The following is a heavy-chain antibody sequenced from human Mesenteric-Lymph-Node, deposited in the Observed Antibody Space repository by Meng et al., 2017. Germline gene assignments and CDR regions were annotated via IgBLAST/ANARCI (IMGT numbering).Heavy chain of an antibody. CDR3: ASPITMVRGVILPYYHYGMDV. D-gene: IGHD3-10*01. CDR1: GYTFTGYY. V-gene: IGHV1-2*06. CDR2: INPNSGGT. J-gene: IGHJ6*02. Sequence: SVNVSCKASGYTFTGYYMHWVRQAPGQGLAWMGRINPNSGGTNYAQKLQGRVTMTRDTSISTAYMELSRLRSDDTAVYYCASPITMVRGVILPYYHYGMDVWGQETTVTVSS.